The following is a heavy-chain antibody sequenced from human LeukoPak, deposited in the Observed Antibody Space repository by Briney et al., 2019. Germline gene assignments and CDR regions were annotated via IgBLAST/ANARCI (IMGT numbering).Heavy chain of an antibody. D-gene: IGHD3-16*01. CDR1: GFTFRSDW. J-gene: IGHJ5*02. Sequence: GGSLRLSCAASGFTFRSDWMSWVRQAPGKGLEWVANIKEDGSEKYYLDSVKGRFTISRDNAKNSLYLQMSSLRAEDTALYYCARWGHDRGFGPWGQGTLVTVSS. CDR2: IKEDGSEK. CDR3: ARWGHDRGFGP. V-gene: IGHV3-7*03.